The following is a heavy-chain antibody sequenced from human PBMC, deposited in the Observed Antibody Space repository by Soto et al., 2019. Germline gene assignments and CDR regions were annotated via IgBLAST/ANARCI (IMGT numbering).Heavy chain of an antibody. Sequence: QVQLQESGPGLVKPSQTLSLTCTVSGGSISDGAYYWSWLRQPPGKGLEWIGHIDNSGNTYNNPSLRSRLTKSLDTSKSQCSLNLNSVTAADTAVYYCASGLSGDKVDQWGQGTLVTVSS. CDR2: IDNSGNT. V-gene: IGHV4-30-4*01. CDR3: ASGLSGDKVDQ. CDR1: GGSISDGAYY. D-gene: IGHD2-21*01. J-gene: IGHJ4*02.